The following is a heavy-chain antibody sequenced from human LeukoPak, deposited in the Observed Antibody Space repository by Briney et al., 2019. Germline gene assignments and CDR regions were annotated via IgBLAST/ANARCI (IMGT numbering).Heavy chain of an antibody. J-gene: IGHJ3*02. CDR3: VRDDGGSTFDT. CDR1: KFTFSSHD. V-gene: IGHV3-48*03. D-gene: IGHD3-10*01. Sequence: AGGSLRLSCAASKFTFSSHDRHWVRQAPGKGLEWVSFISSSGGTIYLADSVRGRFTISRDNARNSLYLQMNSLRAEDTALYYCVRDDGGSTFDTWGTGTMVSVSS. CDR2: ISSSGGTI.